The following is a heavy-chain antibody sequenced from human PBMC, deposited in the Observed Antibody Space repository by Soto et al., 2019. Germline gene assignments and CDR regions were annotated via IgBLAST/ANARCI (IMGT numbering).Heavy chain of an antibody. Sequence: PGGSLRLSCAASGFTFSSYGMHWVRQAPGKGLEWVAVIWYDGSNKYYADSVKGRFTISRDNSKNTLYLQMNSLRAEDTAVCYCARDSRPNYYDSSGFYGMDVWGQGTTVTVSS. V-gene: IGHV3-33*01. CDR2: IWYDGSNK. CDR3: ARDSRPNYYDSSGFYGMDV. CDR1: GFTFSSYG. J-gene: IGHJ6*02. D-gene: IGHD3-22*01.